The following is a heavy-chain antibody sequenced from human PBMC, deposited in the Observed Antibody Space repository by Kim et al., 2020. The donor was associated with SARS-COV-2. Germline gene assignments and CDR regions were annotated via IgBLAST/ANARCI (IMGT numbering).Heavy chain of an antibody. D-gene: IGHD6-6*01. CDR2: IYYSGST. CDR1: GGSISSYY. V-gene: IGHV4-59*01. CDR3: ARAFGQLGDFDY. J-gene: IGHJ4*02. Sequence: LETLSLTCTVSGGSISSYYWSWIRQPPGKGLEWIGYIYYSGSTNYNPSLKSRVTISVDTSKNQFSLKLSSVTAADTAVYYCARAFGQLGDFDYWGQGTLVTVSS.